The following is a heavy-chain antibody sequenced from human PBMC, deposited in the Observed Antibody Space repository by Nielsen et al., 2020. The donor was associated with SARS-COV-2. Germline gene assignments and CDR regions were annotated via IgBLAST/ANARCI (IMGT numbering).Heavy chain of an antibody. CDR1: GFTFSNHA. CDR2: IAYDGNE. V-gene: IGHV3-30-3*02. J-gene: IGHJ4*02. D-gene: IGHD6-13*01. CDR3: TKGAQLGDN. Sequence: GESLKISCAASGFTFSNHAMHWVRQAPGKGLEWLTIIAYDGNEHYADAVKGRFTISADISKNTLYLQMNSLRPDDTAVYYCTKGAQLGDNWGQGTLVTVSS.